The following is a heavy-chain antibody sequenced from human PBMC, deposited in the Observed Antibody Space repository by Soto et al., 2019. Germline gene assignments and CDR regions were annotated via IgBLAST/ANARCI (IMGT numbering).Heavy chain of an antibody. CDR3: ALPAGIVPSQFDY. J-gene: IGHJ4*02. Sequence: SETLSLTCTVSGGSISSGDYYWSWIRQPPGKGLEWIGYIYYSGSTYYNPSLKSRVTISVDTSKNQFSLKLSSVTAADTAVYYCALPAGIVPSQFDYWGQGTLVTVSS. CDR1: GGSISSGDYY. CDR2: IYYSGST. D-gene: IGHD1-26*01. V-gene: IGHV4-30-4*01.